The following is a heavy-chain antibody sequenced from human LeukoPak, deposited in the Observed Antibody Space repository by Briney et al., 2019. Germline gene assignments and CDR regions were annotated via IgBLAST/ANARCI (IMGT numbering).Heavy chain of an antibody. CDR3: ARDNNDEWAAAGHNWFDP. D-gene: IGHD6-13*01. V-gene: IGHV4-30-4*08. J-gene: IGHJ5*02. CDR2: IYYSGST. Sequence: SQTLSLTCTVSGGSISSGDYYWSWIRQPPGKGLEWIGYIYYSGSTYYNPSLKSRVTISVDTSKNQFSLKLSSVTAADTAVYYCARDNNDEWAAAGHNWFDPWGQGTLVTASS. CDR1: GGSISSGDYY.